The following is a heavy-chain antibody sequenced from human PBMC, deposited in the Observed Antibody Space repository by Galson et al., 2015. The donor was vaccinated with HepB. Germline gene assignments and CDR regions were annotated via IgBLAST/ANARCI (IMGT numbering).Heavy chain of an antibody. CDR3: ARQTRIAIFGDAFDI. D-gene: IGHD3-3*01. CDR1: GGSIRSGDHY. CDR2: IYYSGNT. Sequence: SETLSLTCSVSGGSIRSGDHYWSWIRQPPGMGLEWLGYIYYSGNTYFNPSLKSRVTISVDTSKNQFYLNLTSVTAADTTVYYCARQTRIAIFGDAFDIWGQGTMVTASS. J-gene: IGHJ3*02. V-gene: IGHV4-39*01.